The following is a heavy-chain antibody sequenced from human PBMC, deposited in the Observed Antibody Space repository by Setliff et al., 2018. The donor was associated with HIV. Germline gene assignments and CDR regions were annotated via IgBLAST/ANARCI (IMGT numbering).Heavy chain of an antibody. CDR2: MNPNSGDA. J-gene: IGHJ4*02. Sequence: ASVKVSCKASGYTFTTYDINWMRQATGQGLEWMGWMNPNSGDAGYAQKFQGRVTITRETSISTAYMELNSLRTEDTALYYCVKNIGGYSSSSVFDYWGQGTLVTVSS. D-gene: IGHD6-6*01. CDR1: GYTFTTYD. CDR3: VKNIGGYSSSSVFDY. V-gene: IGHV1-8*03.